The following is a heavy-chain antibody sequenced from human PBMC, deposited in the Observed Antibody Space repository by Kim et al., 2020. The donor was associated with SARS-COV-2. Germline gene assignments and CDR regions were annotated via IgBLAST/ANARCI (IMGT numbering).Heavy chain of an antibody. CDR1: GFTFSSYW. D-gene: IGHD2-15*01. CDR3: ARLGCSGGSCYSHYYYYYGMDV. V-gene: IGHV3-7*01. J-gene: IGHJ6*02. Sequence: GGSLRLSCAASGFTFSSYWMSWVRQAPGKGLEWVANIKQDGSEKYYVDSVKGRFTISRDNAKNSLYLQMNSLRAEDTAVYYCARLGCSGGSCYSHYYYYYGMDVWGQGTTVTVSS. CDR2: IKQDGSEK.